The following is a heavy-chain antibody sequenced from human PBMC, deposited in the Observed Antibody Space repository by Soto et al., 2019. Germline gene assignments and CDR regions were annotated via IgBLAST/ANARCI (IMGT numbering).Heavy chain of an antibody. CDR3: ARESEDLTSNFDY. J-gene: IGHJ4*02. V-gene: IGHV3-21*01. CDR1: GFTFTRYI. CDR2: ISSTTNYI. Sequence: PGGSLRLSCAASGFTFTRYIMNWVRQSPGKGLEWVSSISSTTNYIYYADSMKGRFTVSRDNAKNSVYLEMNSLSAEDTAVYYCARESEDLTSNFDYWGQGTLVTVPQ.